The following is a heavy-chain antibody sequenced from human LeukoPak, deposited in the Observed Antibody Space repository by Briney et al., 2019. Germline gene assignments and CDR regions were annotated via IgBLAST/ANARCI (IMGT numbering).Heavy chain of an antibody. Sequence: SVKVSCKASGGTFSSYAISWVRQAPGQGLEWMGGIIPIFGTANYAQKLQGRVTMTRNTSISTAYMELSSLRSEDTAVYYCARGLPATYDYWGQGTLVTVSS. J-gene: IGHJ4*02. V-gene: IGHV1-69*05. CDR1: GGTFSSYA. D-gene: IGHD2-2*01. CDR3: ARGLPATYDY. CDR2: IIPIFGTA.